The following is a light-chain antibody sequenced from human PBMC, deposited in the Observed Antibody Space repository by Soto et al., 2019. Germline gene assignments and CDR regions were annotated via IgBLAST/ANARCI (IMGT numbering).Light chain of an antibody. CDR3: QHYNSYLEA. V-gene: IGKV1-5*03. CDR2: KAS. Sequence: DIQMTQSPSTLSGSVGDRVTITCRPSQTISSWLAWYQQKPGKAPKLLIYKASTLKSGVPSRFSGSGSGTEFTLTISSLQPDDFATYACQHYNSYLEAFGQETKVELK. CDR1: QTISSW. J-gene: IGKJ1*01.